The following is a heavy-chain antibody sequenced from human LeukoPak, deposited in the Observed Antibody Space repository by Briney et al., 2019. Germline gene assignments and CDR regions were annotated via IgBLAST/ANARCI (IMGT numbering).Heavy chain of an antibody. D-gene: IGHD3-3*01. J-gene: IGHJ4*01. V-gene: IGHV4-34*01. Sequence: SETLSLTCAVSGGSFSGFRWHWIRQPPGKGPEWIGEINHSGGTTYNPSLKSRVTISIDTSKNQFSLKLTSVTAADTAVYYCARLKLYFDFSTGNHYYFDSWGQGTLVIVSS. CDR3: ARLKLYFDFSTGNHYYFDS. CDR2: INHSGGT. CDR1: GGSFSGFR.